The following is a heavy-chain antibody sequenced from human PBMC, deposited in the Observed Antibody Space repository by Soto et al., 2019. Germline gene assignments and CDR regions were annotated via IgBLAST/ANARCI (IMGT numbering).Heavy chain of an antibody. V-gene: IGHV4-4*07. CDR1: GGSISSYY. J-gene: IGHJ5*02. CDR3: AGGARNFWSGSYNWFDP. D-gene: IGHD3-3*01. CDR2: IYTSGST. Sequence: QVQLQESGPGLVKPSETLSLTCTVSGGSISSYYWSWIRQPAGKGLEWIGRIYTSGSTNYNPSLKSRVTMSVDTSKTQFSLKLSSVTAADTAVYYCAGGARNFWSGSYNWFDPWGQGTLVTVSS.